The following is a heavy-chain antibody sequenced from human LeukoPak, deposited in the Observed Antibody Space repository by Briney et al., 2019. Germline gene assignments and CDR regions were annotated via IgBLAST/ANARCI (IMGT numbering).Heavy chain of an antibody. V-gene: IGHV3-21*01. Sequence: GGSLRLSCAASGFTFSSYSMNWVRQAPGKGLEWVSPISGSSSYIYYADSVKGRFTISRHNAKNSLYLQMNSLRAEDTAVYYCARVPAGVIGMKDAFDIWGQGTMVTVSS. CDR3: ARVPAGVIGMKDAFDI. J-gene: IGHJ3*02. CDR1: GFTFSSYS. CDR2: ISGSSSYI. D-gene: IGHD3-16*02.